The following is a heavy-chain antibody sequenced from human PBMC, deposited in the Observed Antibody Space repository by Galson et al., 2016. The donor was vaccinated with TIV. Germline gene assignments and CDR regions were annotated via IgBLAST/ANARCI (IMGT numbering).Heavy chain of an antibody. CDR3: ARGLTSSSWSRYYFDY. D-gene: IGHD6-13*01. CDR2: ISTTVPT. CDR1: GGAINSVSFY. Sequence: TLSLTCSVSGGAINSVSFYWSWIRQPAGKGLEWSGYISTTVPTNYNTSLKSRLTISLDPSKNQCSLRLTSVTAAATAVYYCARGLTSSSWSRYYFDYWGQGTLVTVSS. J-gene: IGHJ4*02. V-gene: IGHV4-61*09.